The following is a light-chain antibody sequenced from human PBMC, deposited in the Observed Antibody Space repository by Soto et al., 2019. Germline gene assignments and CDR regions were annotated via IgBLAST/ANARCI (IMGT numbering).Light chain of an antibody. CDR3: HHYGRSPTSPT. V-gene: IGKV3-20*01. Sequence: EIVLTQSPGTQSLSPGDRVTLSCRASQSVGSTYLAWYQQKPGQAPRLLIYGASSRATGVPDRFSGSGSGTDFTLTINRLEPEDFAFYYCHHYGRSPTSPTFGQGTKVDIK. CDR2: GAS. J-gene: IGKJ1*01. CDR1: QSVGSTY.